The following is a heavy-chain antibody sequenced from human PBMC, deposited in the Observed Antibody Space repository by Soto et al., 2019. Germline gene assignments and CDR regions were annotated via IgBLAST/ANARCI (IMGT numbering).Heavy chain of an antibody. Sequence: SSVKVSCKASGPTFSNYAISWVRQAPGQWLEWMGGIIPIFGSANYAQKFQGRVTITADESTSTAYMELSSLRSEDTAVYYCTYYYDSSGYYYVAFEIWGQGTMVTVSS. J-gene: IGHJ3*02. CDR2: IIPIFGSA. D-gene: IGHD3-22*01. V-gene: IGHV1-69*13. CDR3: TYYYDSSGYYYVAFEI. CDR1: GPTFSNYA.